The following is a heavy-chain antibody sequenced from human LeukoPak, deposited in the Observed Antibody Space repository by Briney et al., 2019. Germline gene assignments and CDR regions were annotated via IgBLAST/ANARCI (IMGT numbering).Heavy chain of an antibody. CDR2: ISPSSSYI. D-gene: IGHD2-15*01. CDR1: GFTFSSSS. CDR3: AREGGYCSGGSCRFFDY. Sequence: GGSLRLSCAASGFTFSSSSMNWVRQAPGKGLEFVSSISPSSSYIYYAASVKGRFTISRDDAKNSLFLQMHSLRAEDTAVYYCAREGGYCSGGSCRFFDYWGQGTLVTVSS. V-gene: IGHV3-21*06. J-gene: IGHJ4*02.